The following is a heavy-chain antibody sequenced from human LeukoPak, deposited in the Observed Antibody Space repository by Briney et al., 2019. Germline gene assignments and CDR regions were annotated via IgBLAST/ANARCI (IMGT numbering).Heavy chain of an antibody. CDR3: ARESSGYHFYYYYYMDV. J-gene: IGHJ6*03. D-gene: IGHD5-12*01. Sequence: GGSLRLSSAASGFTFSSYEMNWVRQAPGKGLEWVSYISSSGSTIYYADSVKGRFTISRDNAKNSLYLQMNSLRAEDTAVYYCARESSGYHFYYYYYMDVWGKGTTVTISS. CDR2: ISSSGSTI. CDR1: GFTFSSYE. V-gene: IGHV3-48*03.